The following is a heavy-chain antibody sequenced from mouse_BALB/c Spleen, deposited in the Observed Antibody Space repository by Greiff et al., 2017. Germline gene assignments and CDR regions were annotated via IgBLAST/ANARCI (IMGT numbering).Heavy chain of an antibody. CDR1: GFSLSTSGMG. D-gene: IGHD1-1*01. J-gene: IGHJ1*01. Sequence: QVTLKESGPGILQPSQTLSLTCSFSGFSLSTSGMGVSWIRQPSGKGLEWLAHIYWDDDKRYNPSLKSRLTISKDTSSSQVFLKITSVDTADTATYYCARRDYYGSSYVDWYFDVWGAGTTVTVSS. CDR3: ARRDYYGSSYVDWYFDV. V-gene: IGHV8-12*01. CDR2: IYWDDDK.